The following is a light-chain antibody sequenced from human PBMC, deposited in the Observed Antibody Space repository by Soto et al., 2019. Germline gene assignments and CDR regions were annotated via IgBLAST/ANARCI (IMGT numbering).Light chain of an antibody. CDR1: STDVGGYNY. CDR2: EVN. J-gene: IGLJ1*01. Sequence: QSVLAQPSSVSGSPGQSITISCTGTSTDVGGYNYVSWYQHHPGKGPKLLIYEVNNRPSGVSDRFSGSKSGNKASLTISNLEAEDESDYYCVSYTSTDTPFVFGTGTKLTVL. V-gene: IGLV2-14*01. CDR3: VSYTSTDTPFV.